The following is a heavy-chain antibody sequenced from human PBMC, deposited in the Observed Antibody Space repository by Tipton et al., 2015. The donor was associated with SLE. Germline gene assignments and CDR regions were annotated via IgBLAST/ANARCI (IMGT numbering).Heavy chain of an antibody. D-gene: IGHD3-16*01. CDR1: GGSISSSSHD. CDR3: ARSRGGASRAFDY. J-gene: IGHJ4*02. CDR2: IYYSGST. V-gene: IGHV4-39*07. Sequence: TLSLTCTVSGGSISSSSHDWGWLRQPPGKGLEWIGSIYYSGSTYYNPSLKSRVIISVDTSKSQFSLKLNSVTAADTAVYDWARSRGGASRAFDYWGQGTLVIVSS.